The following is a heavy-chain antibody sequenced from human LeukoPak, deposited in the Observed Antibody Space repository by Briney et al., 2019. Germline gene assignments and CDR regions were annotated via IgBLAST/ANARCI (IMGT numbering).Heavy chain of an antibody. CDR1: GFMFNNYA. Sequence: GGSLRLSCAASGFMFNNYAMSWVRQAPGKGLGWVSSIRSSGDDTYYADSVEGRFTISRDNSKNTLYLQMNSLRDEDTAVYYCAKIPPGISVASSYLVWGQGTMATVSS. CDR2: IRSSGDDT. J-gene: IGHJ3*01. V-gene: IGHV3-23*01. CDR3: AKIPPGISVASSYLV. D-gene: IGHD6-19*01.